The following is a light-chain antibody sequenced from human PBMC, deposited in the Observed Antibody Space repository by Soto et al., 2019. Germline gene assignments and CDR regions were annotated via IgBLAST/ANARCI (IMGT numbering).Light chain of an antibody. Sequence: DIQMTQSPSSLSASVGDRVTITCRASQGINHYLAWFQQKPGKVPKLLIYATSTLQSGVPSRFSGSGFGTDFTLTVRSLQPEDFATYYCQQTYSLPHTFGQGTKVDIK. CDR2: ATS. CDR1: QGINHY. CDR3: QQTYSLPHT. V-gene: IGKV1-27*01. J-gene: IGKJ1*01.